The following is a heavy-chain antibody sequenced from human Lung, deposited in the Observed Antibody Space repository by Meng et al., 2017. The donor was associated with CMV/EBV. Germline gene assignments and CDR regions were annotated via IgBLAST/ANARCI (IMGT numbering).Heavy chain of an antibody. J-gene: IGHJ6*01. D-gene: IGHD2-15*01. V-gene: IGHV3-23*01. CDR3: AKRLPYYGMDV. Sequence: ESXKISCATSGFIFSTYAMNWVRQAPGKGLEWVSTINSGSRGTIFYANSVRGRFTISRDDSRNTLYLQMISLRAEDTAIYYCAKRLPYYGMDVWGQGTAVTVSS. CDR1: GFIFSTYA. CDR2: INSGSRGTI.